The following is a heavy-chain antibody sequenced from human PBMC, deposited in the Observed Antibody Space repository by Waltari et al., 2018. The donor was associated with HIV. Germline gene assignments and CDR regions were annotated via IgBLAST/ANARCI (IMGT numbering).Heavy chain of an antibody. Sequence: QVQLVQSGAEVKKPGASVKVSCKVSGYTLTELSMPWVSKAPGKGLEWMGGFDPEDGETIYAQKFQGRVTMTEDTSTDTAYMELSSLRSEDTAVYYCATVPLCSGGSCLDYWGQGTLVTVSS. V-gene: IGHV1-24*01. D-gene: IGHD2-15*01. CDR2: FDPEDGET. CDR1: GYTLTELS. J-gene: IGHJ4*02. CDR3: ATVPLCSGGSCLDY.